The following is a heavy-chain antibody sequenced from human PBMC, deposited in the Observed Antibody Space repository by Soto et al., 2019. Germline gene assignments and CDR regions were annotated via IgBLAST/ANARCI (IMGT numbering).Heavy chain of an antibody. Sequence: EVQLLESGGGLVRPGGSLRLSCAASGFTFSSYAMTWVRQAPGKGLEWVSGVSGTGGSAYYADSVKGRFTISRDNAKNSLYLQMNSLRAEDTAVYYCARGYYGMDVWGQGTTVTVSS. CDR2: VSGTGGSA. CDR3: ARGYYGMDV. J-gene: IGHJ6*02. V-gene: IGHV3-23*01. CDR1: GFTFSSYA.